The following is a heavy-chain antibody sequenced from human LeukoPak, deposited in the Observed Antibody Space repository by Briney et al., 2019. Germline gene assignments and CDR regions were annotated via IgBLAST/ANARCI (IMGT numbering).Heavy chain of an antibody. D-gene: IGHD3-9*01. CDR3: AQSGNFDWFDY. J-gene: IGHJ4*02. CDR1: GFTFSTYT. CDR2: ISGSGAGT. Sequence: GGSLRLSCAASGFTFSTYTMSWVRQAPGKALEWVSAISGSGAGTYYTDSVKGRFTISRDNSNNTLFLQMNSLRAEDTAVYYCAQSGNFDWFDYWGQGTLVTVSS. V-gene: IGHV3-23*01.